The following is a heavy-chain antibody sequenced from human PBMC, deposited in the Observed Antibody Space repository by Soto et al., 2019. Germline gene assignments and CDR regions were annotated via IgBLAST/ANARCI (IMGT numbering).Heavy chain of an antibody. J-gene: IGHJ6*02. CDR3: ARGGWSMDV. CDR1: GASISSLY. Sequence: SXTLSLTCTISGASISSLYWSWFRQPPGKGLEWIGYIHYSGSTNYNPSLKSRVTILVDTSKNQFSLRLSSVTAADTAVYYCARGGWSMDVWGQGTTVTVSS. D-gene: IGHD2-15*01. CDR2: IHYSGST. V-gene: IGHV4-59*11.